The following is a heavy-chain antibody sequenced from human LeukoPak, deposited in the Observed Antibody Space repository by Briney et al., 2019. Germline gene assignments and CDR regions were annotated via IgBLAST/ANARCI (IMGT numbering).Heavy chain of an antibody. CDR2: ISGDGGST. D-gene: IGHD1-26*01. CDR3: AKDTGFLSGSSP. V-gene: IGHV3-43*02. Sequence: GGSLRLSCAASGFTFDDYAMHWVRQAPGKGLEWVSIISGDGGSTYYADSVKGRFTISRDNSKNSLYLQMNSLRTEDTALYYCAKDTGFLSGSSPWGQGTMVTVSS. J-gene: IGHJ3*01. CDR1: GFTFDDYA.